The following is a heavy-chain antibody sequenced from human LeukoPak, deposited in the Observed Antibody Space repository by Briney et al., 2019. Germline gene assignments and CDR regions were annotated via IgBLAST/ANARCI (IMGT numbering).Heavy chain of an antibody. J-gene: IGHJ3*02. CDR3: AKASYYGSGSYYNAFDI. V-gene: IGHV3-23*01. CDR2: ISGSGGST. CDR1: GFTFSSYA. D-gene: IGHD3-10*01. Sequence: GGSLRLSCAASGFTFSSYAMSWVRQAPGKGLEWVSAISGSGGSTYYADSVKGRFTISRDNSKNTLYLQMNSLRVEDTAVYYCAKASYYGSGSYYNAFDIWGQGTMVTVSS.